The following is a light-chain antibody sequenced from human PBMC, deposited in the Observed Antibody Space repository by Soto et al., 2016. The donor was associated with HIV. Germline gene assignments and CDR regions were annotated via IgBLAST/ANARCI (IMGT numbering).Light chain of an antibody. V-gene: IGLV3-19*01. Sequence: SSELTQDPAVSVALGQTVRITCQGDNLRSYYASWYQQKPGRAPVLVIYGKNNRPSGIPDRFSGSNSGNTASLTITGAQAEDEADYFCNSRDSSGNHWVFGGGTKLTVL. CDR1: NLRSYY. CDR3: NSRDSSGNHWV. CDR2: GKN. J-gene: IGLJ3*02.